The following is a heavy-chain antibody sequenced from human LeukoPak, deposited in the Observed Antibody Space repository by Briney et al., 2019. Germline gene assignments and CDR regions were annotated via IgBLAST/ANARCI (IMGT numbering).Heavy chain of an antibody. CDR2: ISSYSGII. J-gene: IGHJ4*02. CDR1: GFTFSTYN. D-gene: IGHD3-22*01. Sequence: GGSLRLSCAASGFTFSTYNMNWVRQAPGKGLEWVSYISSYSGIIYYADSVKGRFTISRDNAKKSLYLQMNSLRDEDTAVYYCARVAPTRGYASSGYYPLDYWGQGTLVNVSS. CDR3: ARVAPTRGYASSGYYPLDY. V-gene: IGHV3-48*02.